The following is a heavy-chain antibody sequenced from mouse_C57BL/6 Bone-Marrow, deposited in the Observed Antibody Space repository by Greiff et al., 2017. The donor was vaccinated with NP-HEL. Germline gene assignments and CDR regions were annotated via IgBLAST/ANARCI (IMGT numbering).Heavy chain of an antibody. V-gene: IGHV1-31*01. CDR3: ARRRDGYYGYFDV. CDR2: IYPYNGVS. J-gene: IGHJ1*03. D-gene: IGHD2-3*01. Sequence: EVQGVESGPELVKPGASVKISCKASGYSFTGYYMHWVKQSHGNILDWIGYIYPYNGVSSYNQKFKGKATLTVDKSSSTAYMELRSLTSEDSAVYYCARRRDGYYGYFDVWGTGTTVTVSS. CDR1: GYSFTGYY.